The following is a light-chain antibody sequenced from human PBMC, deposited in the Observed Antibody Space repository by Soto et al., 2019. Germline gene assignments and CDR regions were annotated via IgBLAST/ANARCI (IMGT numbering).Light chain of an antibody. V-gene: IGLV2-14*01. CDR1: NSDVGDYNY. Sequence: QSVLTQPASVSGPPGQSITISCTGTNSDVGDYNYVSWYQQRPGKAPKLIIYEVSNRPSGISDRFSASKSGNTASLTISGLQAEDEADYYCSSYTNSNTRVFGTGTKVTVL. CDR3: SSYTNSNTRV. CDR2: EVS. J-gene: IGLJ1*01.